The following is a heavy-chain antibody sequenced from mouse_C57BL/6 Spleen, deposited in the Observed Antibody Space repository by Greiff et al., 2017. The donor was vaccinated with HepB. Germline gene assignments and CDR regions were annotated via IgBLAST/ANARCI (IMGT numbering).Heavy chain of an antibody. D-gene: IGHD2-1*01. CDR3: AKAFYYGSRDWYIDV. CDR2: IHPNSGST. CDR1: GYTFTSYW. Sequence: QVQLQQPGAELVKPGASVKLSCKASGYTFTSYWMHWVKQRPGQGLEWIGMIHPNSGSTNYNEKFKSKATLTVDKSSSTAYMQLSSLTSEDSAVYYCAKAFYYGSRDWYIDVWGTGTTVTVSS. V-gene: IGHV1-64*01. J-gene: IGHJ1*03.